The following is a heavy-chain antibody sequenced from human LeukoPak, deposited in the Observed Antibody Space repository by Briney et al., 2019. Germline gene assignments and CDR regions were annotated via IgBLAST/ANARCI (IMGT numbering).Heavy chain of an antibody. CDR2: ISAYNGNT. Sequence: ASVKVSCKASGYTFTSYGISWVRQAPGQGLEWMGWISAYNGNTNYAQKLQGRVTMTTDTSTSTAYMELRSLRSDDTAVYYCARDHRQYCGGDCYSTRWGQGTLVTVSS. D-gene: IGHD2-21*02. CDR1: GYTFTSYG. J-gene: IGHJ4*02. CDR3: ARDHRQYCGGDCYSTR. V-gene: IGHV1-18*01.